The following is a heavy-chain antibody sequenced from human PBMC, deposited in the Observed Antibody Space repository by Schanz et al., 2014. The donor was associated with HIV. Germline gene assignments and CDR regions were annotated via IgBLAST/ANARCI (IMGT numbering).Heavy chain of an antibody. CDR3: VTKDEVN. J-gene: IGHJ1*01. Sequence: VPLVESGGGVVQPGRSLRLSCAASGFTFSRDGMNWARQAPGKGLECVAQIWRDGTDKHYADSVKGRFTISRDNAKNTLYLQLNSLRAEDTALYYCVTKDEVNWGQGTLVIVSS. CDR1: GFTFSRDG. V-gene: IGHV3-33*08. CDR2: IWRDGTDK.